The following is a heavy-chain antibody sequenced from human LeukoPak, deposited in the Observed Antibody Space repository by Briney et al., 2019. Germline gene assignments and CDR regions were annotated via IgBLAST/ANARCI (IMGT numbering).Heavy chain of an antibody. CDR2: INPNSGGT. CDR3: ARGGTMVRGVITNYYYYYMDV. D-gene: IGHD3-10*01. CDR1: GYTFTGYY. J-gene: IGHJ6*03. Sequence: ASVKVSCKASGYTFTGYYMHWVRQAPGQGLEWMGWINPNSGGTNYAQKFQGRVTMTRNTSISTAYMELSSLRSEDTAVYYCARGGTMVRGVITNYYYYYMDVWGKGTTVTISS. V-gene: IGHV1-2*02.